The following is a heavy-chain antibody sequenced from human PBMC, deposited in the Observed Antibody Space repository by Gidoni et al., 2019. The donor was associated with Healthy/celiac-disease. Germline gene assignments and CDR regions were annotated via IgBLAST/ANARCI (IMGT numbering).Heavy chain of an antibody. V-gene: IGHV4-39*01. Sequence: QLPLQESCPGLVKPSETLSLTCTVSGGSISSSSYYWGWIRQPPGKGLEWIGSIYYSGSTYYNPSLKSRVTIAVDTSKNQFSLKLSSVTAADTAVYYCARLAAAGPYYFDYWGQGTLVTVSS. CDR2: IYYSGST. J-gene: IGHJ4*02. CDR1: GGSISSSSYY. CDR3: ARLAAAGPYYFDY. D-gene: IGHD6-13*01.